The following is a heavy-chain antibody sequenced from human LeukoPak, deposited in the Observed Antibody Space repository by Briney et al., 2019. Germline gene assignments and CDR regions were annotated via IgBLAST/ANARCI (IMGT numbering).Heavy chain of an antibody. Sequence: GSLRLSCAASRFTFSSYAMSWVRQAPGKGLEWVSAISGSGGSTYYADSVKGRFTISRDNSKNTLYLQMNSLRAEDTAVYYCAKVLGYCSSTSCYTSYYYYGMDVWGQGTTVTVSS. CDR2: ISGSGGST. D-gene: IGHD2-2*02. V-gene: IGHV3-23*01. CDR1: RFTFSSYA. J-gene: IGHJ6*02. CDR3: AKVLGYCSSTSCYTSYYYYGMDV.